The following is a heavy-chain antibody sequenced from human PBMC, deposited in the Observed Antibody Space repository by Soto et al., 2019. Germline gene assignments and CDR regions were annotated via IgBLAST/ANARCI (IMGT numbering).Heavy chain of an antibody. CDR3: AREGVAPYYYYGMDV. CDR1: GGTFSSYA. V-gene: IGHV1-69*13. CDR2: IIPIFGTA. J-gene: IGHJ6*02. Sequence: ASVKVSCKASGGTFSSYAITWARQAPGQGLEWMGGIIPIFGTANYAQKFQGRVTITADESTSTAYMELRSLRSDDTAVYYCAREGVAPYYYYGMDVWGQGTPVTV. D-gene: IGHD5-12*01.